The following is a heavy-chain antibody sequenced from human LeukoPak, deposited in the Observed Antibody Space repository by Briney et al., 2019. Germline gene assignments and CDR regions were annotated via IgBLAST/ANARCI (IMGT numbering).Heavy chain of an antibody. CDR2: IKQDESEI. V-gene: IGHV3-7*03. Sequence: PGGSLRLSCAASGFTFSSYWMSWVRQAPGKGLEWVANIKQDESEIYYVGSAKGRFTISRDNAKSSLYLQMNSLRGDDTAVYYCAKDVGKWESLHFFDYWGQETLVTVSS. CDR3: AKDVGKWESLHFFDY. J-gene: IGHJ4*02. D-gene: IGHD1-26*01. CDR1: GFTFSSYW.